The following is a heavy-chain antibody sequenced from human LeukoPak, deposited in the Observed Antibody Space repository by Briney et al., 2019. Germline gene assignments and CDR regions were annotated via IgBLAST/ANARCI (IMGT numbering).Heavy chain of an antibody. J-gene: IGHJ4*02. CDR3: ASNYYDSSGYYYTDY. Sequence: SQTLSLTCAISGDRISSNSAAWNWIRQSPSRCLEWLGRTYYRSKWFNDYAVSVKCRITINPDTSKNQFSLQLNSVTPEDTAVYYCASNYYDSSGYYYTDYWGQGTLVTVSS. CDR2: TYYRSKWFN. D-gene: IGHD3-22*01. CDR1: GDRISSNSAA. V-gene: IGHV6-1*01.